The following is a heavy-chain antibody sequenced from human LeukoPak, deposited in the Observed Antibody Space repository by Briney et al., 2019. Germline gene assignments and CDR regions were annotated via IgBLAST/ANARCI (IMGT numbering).Heavy chain of an antibody. V-gene: IGHV4-39*01. J-gene: IGHJ4*02. Sequence: PSETLSLTCTVSGGSVSSSTYYWGWIRQPPGKGLEWIGSIYYSGSTYYNPSLKSRVTISVDTSKNQFSLKLSSVTAADTAVYYCARQDTSITFGGAYNRGAFDSWGQGTLVTVSS. D-gene: IGHD3-16*01. CDR3: ARQDTSITFGGAYNRGAFDS. CDR1: GGSVSSSTYY. CDR2: IYYSGST.